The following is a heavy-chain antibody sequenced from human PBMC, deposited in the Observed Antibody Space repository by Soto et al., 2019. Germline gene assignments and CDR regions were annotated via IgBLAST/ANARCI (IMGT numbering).Heavy chain of an antibody. CDR3: AIAGGATHDAFDS. J-gene: IGHJ3*02. Sequence: ASVKVSCKASGYTFTSYYMHWVRQAPGQGLEWMGIINPSGGSTSYAQKFQGRVTMTRDTSTSTVYMELSSLRSEDTAVYYCAIAGGATHDAFDSWGQGTMVTVAS. V-gene: IGHV1-46*01. D-gene: IGHD1-26*01. CDR2: INPSGGST. CDR1: GYTFTSYY.